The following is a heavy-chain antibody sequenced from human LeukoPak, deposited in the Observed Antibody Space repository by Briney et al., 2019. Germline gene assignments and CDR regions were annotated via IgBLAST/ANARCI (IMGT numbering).Heavy chain of an antibody. Sequence: GGSLRLSCAASGFTFSSYSMNWVRQAPGKGLEWVSYIRSSSSTIYYADSVKGRFTISRDNAKNSLYLQMNSLRAEDTAVYYCARVEYYDSSGYSNVWGQGTLVTVSS. D-gene: IGHD3-22*01. V-gene: IGHV3-48*01. CDR1: GFTFSSYS. CDR2: IRSSSSTI. J-gene: IGHJ4*02. CDR3: ARVEYYDSSGYSNV.